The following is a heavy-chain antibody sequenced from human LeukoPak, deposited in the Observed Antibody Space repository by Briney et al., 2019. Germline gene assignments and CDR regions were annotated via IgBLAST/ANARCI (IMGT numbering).Heavy chain of an antibody. CDR2: ISNSGSYT. D-gene: IGHD6-19*01. CDR3: ARSRGAGPGAYFDY. Sequence: GGSLRLSCAVSGFIFGDEYMSWIRQAPGQGLEWVSYISNSGSYTNYVDSVEGRFTISRDNAENSLYLQMNSLRAEDTAIYYCARSRGAGPGAYFDYWGQGTLVTVTS. J-gene: IGHJ4*02. CDR1: GFIFGDEY. V-gene: IGHV3-11*03.